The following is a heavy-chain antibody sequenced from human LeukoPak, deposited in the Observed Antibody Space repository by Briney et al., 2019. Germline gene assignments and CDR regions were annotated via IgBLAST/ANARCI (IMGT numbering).Heavy chain of an antibody. D-gene: IGHD6-13*01. CDR3: ARHGGSWTFDS. CDR2: INDSGST. J-gene: IGHJ4*02. Sequence: SETLSRSCAVYGGSFSGYYWSWIRQPPGKGLEWIGEINDSGSTNYNPSLKSRVTISVDTSKNQFSLKLSSVTAADTAVYYCARHGGSWTFDSWGQGTLVTVSS. V-gene: IGHV4-34*01. CDR1: GGSFSGYY.